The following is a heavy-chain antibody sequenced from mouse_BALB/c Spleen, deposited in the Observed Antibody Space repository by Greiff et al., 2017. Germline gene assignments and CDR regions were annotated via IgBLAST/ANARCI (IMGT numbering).Heavy chain of an antibody. CDR1: GFNIKDTY. Sequence: EVKLVESGAELVKPGASVKLSCTASGFNIKDTYMHWVKQRPEQGLEWIGRIDPANGNTKYDPKFQGKATITADTSSNTAYLQLSSLTSEDTAVYYCARESGNYWFAYWGQGTLVTVSA. CDR2: IDPANGNT. J-gene: IGHJ3*01. CDR3: ARESGNYWFAY. V-gene: IGHV14-3*02. D-gene: IGHD2-1*01.